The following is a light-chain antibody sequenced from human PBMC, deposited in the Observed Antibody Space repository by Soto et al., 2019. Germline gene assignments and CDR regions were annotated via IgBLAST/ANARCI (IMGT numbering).Light chain of an antibody. CDR3: QQTYRTPYT. CDR1: QRISNY. J-gene: IGKJ2*01. V-gene: IGKV1-39*01. CDR2: AAS. Sequence: DIQMTQSPSSLSASVGDRVTIACRASQRISNYVNWYQQKPGKDPNLLIYAASSLQSGVPSRFSGSGSGTDFTLTVSSLQPEDSATYYCQQTYRTPYTFGQGTKLEIK.